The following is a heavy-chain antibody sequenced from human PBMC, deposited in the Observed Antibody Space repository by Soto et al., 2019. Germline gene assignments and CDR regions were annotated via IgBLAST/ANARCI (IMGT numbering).Heavy chain of an antibody. CDR3: AKDQGGYMVSGMDF. CDR2: INPNSGAT. J-gene: IGHJ6*01. Sequence: GASVKVSCKASGYTFTDYYIYWLRQAPGHGLEWMGWINPNSGATNYAHNFQVRVTMTRDTSIRAAYIELSSLSSDDTAVYYCAKDQGGYMVSGMDFWGQGTTVTVSS. CDR1: GYTFTDYY. V-gene: IGHV1-2*02. D-gene: IGHD2-2*02.